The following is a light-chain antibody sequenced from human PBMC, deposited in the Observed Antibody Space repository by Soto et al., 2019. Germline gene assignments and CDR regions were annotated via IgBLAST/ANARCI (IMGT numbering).Light chain of an antibody. CDR1: QSLTSW. CDR3: QEYTDNLGT. V-gene: IGKV1-5*01. CDR2: DAS. J-gene: IGKJ1*01. Sequence: MNQSPSTLSASVGDRDTIPCRASQSLTSWLAWYQQKPGKAPQVLIYDASSLESGVPSRFSGSESGTEFTLTITSLQPDDSATYYCQEYTDNLGTFGQGTKLDIK.